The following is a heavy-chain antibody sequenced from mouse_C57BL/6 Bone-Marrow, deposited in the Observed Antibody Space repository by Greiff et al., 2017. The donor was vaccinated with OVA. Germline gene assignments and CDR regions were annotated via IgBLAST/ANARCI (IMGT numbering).Heavy chain of an antibody. D-gene: IGHD1-1*01. CDR1: GYTFTSYW. CDR3: ANGSTVAYFDY. Sequence: QVQLKQSGAELAKPGASVKLSCKASGYTFTSYWMHWVKQRPGQGLEWIGYITPSSGYTKYNQKFKDKATLTADKSSSTAYMQLSSLTYEDSAVYYCANGSTVAYFDYWGQGTTLTVSA. J-gene: IGHJ2*01. CDR2: ITPSSGYT. V-gene: IGHV1-7*01.